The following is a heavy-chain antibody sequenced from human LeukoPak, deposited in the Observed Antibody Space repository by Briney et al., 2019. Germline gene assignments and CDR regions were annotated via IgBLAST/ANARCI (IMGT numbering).Heavy chain of an antibody. CDR3: ARDRTGIVGATTSNPSHWFDP. CDR2: ISSSSSTI. Sequence: SGGSLRLSCAASGFTFSSYAMSWVRQAPGKGLEWVSYISSSSSTIYYADSVKGRFTISRDNAKNSLYLRMNSLRAEDTAVYYCARDRTGIVGATTSNPSHWFDPWGQGTLVTVSS. D-gene: IGHD1-26*01. CDR1: GFTFSSYA. V-gene: IGHV3-48*04. J-gene: IGHJ5*02.